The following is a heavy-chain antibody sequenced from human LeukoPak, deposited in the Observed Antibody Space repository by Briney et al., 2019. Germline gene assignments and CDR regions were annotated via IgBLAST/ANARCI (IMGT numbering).Heavy chain of an antibody. CDR3: ARDGYDSSGHRYYFDY. Sequence: ASVKVSCKASGYTFTGYYMHWVRQAPGQGLEWMGWINPNSGGTNYAQKFQGRVTMTRDTSISTAYMELSRLRSDGTAVYYCARDGYDSSGHRYYFDYWGQGTLVTVSS. J-gene: IGHJ4*02. D-gene: IGHD3-22*01. CDR1: GYTFTGYY. CDR2: INPNSGGT. V-gene: IGHV1-2*02.